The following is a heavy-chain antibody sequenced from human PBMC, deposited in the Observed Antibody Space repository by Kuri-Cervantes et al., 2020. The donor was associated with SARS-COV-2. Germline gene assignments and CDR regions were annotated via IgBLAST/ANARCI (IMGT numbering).Heavy chain of an antibody. CDR2: IKYGGSGR. CDR3: ARAGRRVSGVANTYHYYMDV. J-gene: IGHJ6*03. D-gene: IGHD5-12*01. V-gene: IGHV3-7*01. Sequence: GGSLRLSCEASGFTFGNHWMSWVRQAPGKGLEWVASIKYGGSGRYYADPVLGRLTISRDNAKKLVYLQMTSLSADDTAFYYCARAGRRVSGVANTYHYYMDVWGKGTMVTVSS. CDR1: GFTFGNHW.